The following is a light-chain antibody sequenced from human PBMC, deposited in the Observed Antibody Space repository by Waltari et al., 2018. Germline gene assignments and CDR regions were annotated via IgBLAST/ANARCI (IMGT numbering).Light chain of an antibody. Sequence: QSALTQPASVSGSPGQSITISCTGTSSDIGGFNYVSCYQQHPGKAPKLMIYDVNKRPSGVSNRFSGSKSGDTASLTISGLQAEDEAVYYCSSYTSRSTSVFGTGTKVTVL. J-gene: IGLJ1*01. CDR1: SSDIGGFNY. V-gene: IGLV2-14*01. CDR3: SSYTSRSTSV. CDR2: DVN.